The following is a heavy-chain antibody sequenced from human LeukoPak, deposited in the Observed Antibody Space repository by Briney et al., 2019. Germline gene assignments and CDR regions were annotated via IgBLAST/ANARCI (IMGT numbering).Heavy chain of an antibody. CDR1: GFTFDDYG. Sequence: GGSLRLSCAASGFTFDDYGMSWVRHAPGKGLEWVSGINWNGGSTGYADSVKGRFTISRDNAKNSLYLQMNSLRAEDTALYYCARDSTIFGVVVFDYWGQGTLVTVSS. J-gene: IGHJ4*02. CDR3: ARDSTIFGVVVFDY. CDR2: INWNGGST. D-gene: IGHD3-3*01. V-gene: IGHV3-20*04.